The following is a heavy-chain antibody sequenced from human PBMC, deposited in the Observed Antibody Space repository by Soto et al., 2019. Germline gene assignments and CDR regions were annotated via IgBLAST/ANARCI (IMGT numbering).Heavy chain of an antibody. J-gene: IGHJ3*02. CDR1: GGTFSSYT. CDR2: IIPILGIA. CDR3: AKNVGYCSSTSCPPLGAFDI. V-gene: IGHV1-69*02. Sequence: GASVKVSCKASGGTFSSYTISWVRQAPGQGLEWMGRIIPILGIANYAQKFQGRVTITADKSTSTAYMELSSLRSEDTAVYYCAKNVGYCSSTSCPPLGAFDIWGQGTMVTVSS. D-gene: IGHD2-2*01.